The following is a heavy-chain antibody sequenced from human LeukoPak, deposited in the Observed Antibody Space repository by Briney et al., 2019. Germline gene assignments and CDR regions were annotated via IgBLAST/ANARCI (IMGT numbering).Heavy chain of an antibody. V-gene: IGHV3-30*02. Sequence: GALRLSCAASGFPFNNYGMHWIRQATGQGLEWVAFIRYDGSNKYYAESVKGRFTISRDDSKNTLYLQMKSLRAEDTTVYYCAKPMTTVTPFDYWGQGTLLTVSS. CDR1: GFPFNNYG. D-gene: IGHD4-17*01. CDR2: IRYDGSNK. J-gene: IGHJ4*02. CDR3: AKPMTTVTPFDY.